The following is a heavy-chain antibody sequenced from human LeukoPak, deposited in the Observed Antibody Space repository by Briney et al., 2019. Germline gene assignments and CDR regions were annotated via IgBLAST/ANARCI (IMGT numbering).Heavy chain of an antibody. CDR1: GYTFTDYY. V-gene: IGHV1-2*02. J-gene: IGHJ4*02. CDR2: INPNDGDT. CDR3: ARANFLYCSSTTCLFDY. D-gene: IGHD2-2*01. Sequence: GASVKVSCKASGYTFTDYYMHWVGQARGQGFEGMGWINPNDGDTNYAQKFPGRVTMTRYPSITTAPMEVTRLRSDDSAVYYCARANFLYCSSTTCLFDYWGQGTLVTVSS.